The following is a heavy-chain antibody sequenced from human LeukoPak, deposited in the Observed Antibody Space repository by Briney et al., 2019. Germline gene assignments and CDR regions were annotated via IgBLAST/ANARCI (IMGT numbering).Heavy chain of an antibody. CDR2: ISSSGSTI. CDR1: GFTFSSYA. CDR3: ARGGIAVADPDY. J-gene: IGHJ4*02. Sequence: LTGGSLRLSCAASGFTFSSYAMSWVRQAPGKGLEWVSYISSSGSTIYYADSVKGRFTISRDNAKNSLYLRMNSLRAEDTAVYYCARGGIAVADPDYWGQGTLVTVSS. V-gene: IGHV3-48*04. D-gene: IGHD6-19*01.